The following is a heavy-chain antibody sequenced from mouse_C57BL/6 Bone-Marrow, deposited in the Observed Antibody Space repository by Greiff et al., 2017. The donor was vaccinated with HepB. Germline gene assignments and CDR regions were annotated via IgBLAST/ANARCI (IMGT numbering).Heavy chain of an antibody. D-gene: IGHD2-4*01. CDR3: ARERYDYDGAMDY. V-gene: IGHV5-16*01. J-gene: IGHJ4*01. Sequence: DVKLVESEGGLVQPGSSMKLSCTASGFTFSDYYMAWVRQVPEKGLEWVANINYDGSSTYYLDSLKSRFIISRDNAKNILYLQMSSLKSEDTATYYCARERYDYDGAMDYWGQGTSVTVSS. CDR2: INYDGSST. CDR1: GFTFSDYY.